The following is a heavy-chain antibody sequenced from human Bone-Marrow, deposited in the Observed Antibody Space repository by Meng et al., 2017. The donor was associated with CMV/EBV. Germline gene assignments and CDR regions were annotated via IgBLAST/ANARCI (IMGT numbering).Heavy chain of an antibody. D-gene: IGHD6-19*01. J-gene: IGHJ4*02. CDR1: GFTFSSYA. CDR2: ISYDGSNK. Sequence: GGSLRLSCAASGFTFSSYAMHWVRQAPGKGLEWVPVISYDGSNKYYADSVKGRFTISRDNSKNTLYLQMNSLRAEDTAVYYCARDPSGEYYFDYWGQRTLVTVSS. V-gene: IGHV3-30*04. CDR3: ARDPSGEYYFDY.